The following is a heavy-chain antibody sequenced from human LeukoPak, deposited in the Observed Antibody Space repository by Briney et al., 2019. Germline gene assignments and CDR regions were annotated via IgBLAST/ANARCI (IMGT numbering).Heavy chain of an antibody. V-gene: IGHV3-13*05. CDR1: GFTFSSYD. Sequence: PGGSLRLSCAASGFTFSSYDMHWVRQATGKGLEWVSAIGTAGDPYYPGSVKGRFTISRENAKNSLYLQMNSLRAGDTAVYYCARGIAAAGLYHFDYWGQGTLVTVSS. D-gene: IGHD6-13*01. J-gene: IGHJ4*02. CDR3: ARGIAAAGLYHFDY. CDR2: IGTAGDP.